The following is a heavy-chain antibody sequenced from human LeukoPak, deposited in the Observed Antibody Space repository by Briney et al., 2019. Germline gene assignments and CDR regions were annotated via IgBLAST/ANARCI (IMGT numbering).Heavy chain of an antibody. V-gene: IGHV3-7*01. CDR3: ARDSRFCNITNCRGDAFDL. Sequence: GGSLRLSCSASGFTFSSYWMSWVRQAPGKGLEWVANIKQDGSQEYYLDSVRGRFTISRDNAKNSVSLQMSSLRAEDTAVYYCARDSRFCNITNCRGDAFDLWGQGTMVTVTS. CDR2: IKQDGSQE. CDR1: GFTFSSYW. D-gene: IGHD2-2*01. J-gene: IGHJ3*01.